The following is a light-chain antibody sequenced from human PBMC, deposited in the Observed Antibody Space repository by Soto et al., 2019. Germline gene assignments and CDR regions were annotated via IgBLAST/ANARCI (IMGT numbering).Light chain of an antibody. CDR1: PAIASF. Sequence: IQLTQSPSSLSASVGDRVTITCRASPAIASFLAWYQQKPGTAPKLLIYGASTLQSGVPSRFSGSRSGTDYTLTTASLQPEDFATYYCQQLNGYTWPVSQGTKVDIX. J-gene: IGKJ1*01. V-gene: IGKV1-9*01. CDR3: QQLNGYTWP. CDR2: GAS.